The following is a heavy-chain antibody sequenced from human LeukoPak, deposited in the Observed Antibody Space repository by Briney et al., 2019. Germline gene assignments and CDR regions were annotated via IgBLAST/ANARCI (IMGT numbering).Heavy chain of an antibody. Sequence: GGSLRLSCAVSGFTVSSNYMNWVRQAPGKGLEWVSVIYSAGSTYYADSVKGRFTISRDNSKNALYLQMNSLRAEDTAVYYCAKGTAYGDYLDAFDIWGQGTMVTVSS. D-gene: IGHD4-17*01. J-gene: IGHJ3*02. CDR1: GFTVSSNY. CDR3: AKGTAYGDYLDAFDI. V-gene: IGHV3-53*01. CDR2: IYSAGST.